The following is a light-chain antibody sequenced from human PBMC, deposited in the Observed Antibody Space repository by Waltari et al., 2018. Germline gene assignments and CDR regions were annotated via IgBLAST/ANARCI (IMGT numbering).Light chain of an antibody. CDR2: SAY. J-gene: IGKJ4*01. CDR3: QQYNDLLT. CDR1: QSVGSY. Sequence: EIVMTQSPATLSLSPGEPATLSCRASQSVGSYLAWYQQKPGQAPKLLVHSAYFRATGIPDRFSGSGSRTDFTLTISSLEPEDVGVYHCQQYNDLLTFGGGTKVEIK. V-gene: IGKV3D-15*01.